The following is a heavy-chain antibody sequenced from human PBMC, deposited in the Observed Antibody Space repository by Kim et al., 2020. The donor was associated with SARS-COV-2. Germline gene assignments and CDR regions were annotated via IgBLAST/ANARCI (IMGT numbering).Heavy chain of an antibody. V-gene: IGHV3-30*02. CDR3: AKTPTYSSSWSFDY. J-gene: IGHJ4*02. D-gene: IGHD6-13*01. Sequence: ADSGKGRFTISRDNSKSTLYLQMNSLRAEDTAVYYCAKTPTYSSSWSFDYWGQGTLVTVSS.